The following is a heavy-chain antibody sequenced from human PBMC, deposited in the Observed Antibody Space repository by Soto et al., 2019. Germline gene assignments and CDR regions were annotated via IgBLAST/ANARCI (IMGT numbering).Heavy chain of an antibody. CDR1: GGSISSGDYY. Sequence: QVQLQESGPGLVKPSQTLSLTCTVSGGSISSGDYYWSWIRQPPGKGLEWIGYIYYSGSTYYNPSLKSRVTISVDTSKIQFSLKLSSVTAADTAVYYCARFINSHLYYYDSSGYLDWYFDLWGRGTLVTVSS. CDR2: IYYSGST. D-gene: IGHD3-22*01. J-gene: IGHJ2*01. V-gene: IGHV4-30-4*01. CDR3: ARFINSHLYYYDSSGYLDWYFDL.